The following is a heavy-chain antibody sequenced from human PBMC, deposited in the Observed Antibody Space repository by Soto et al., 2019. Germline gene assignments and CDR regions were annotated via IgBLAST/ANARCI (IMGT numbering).Heavy chain of an antibody. D-gene: IGHD3-9*01. CDR2: IKSKTDGGTT. V-gene: IGHV3-15*01. CDR1: GFTFSNAW. CDR3: TTVSHYDILTGYYLA. J-gene: IGHJ4*02. Sequence: GGSLRLSCASSGFTFSNAWMSLVRQAPGKGLEWVGRIKSKTDGGTTDYAAPVKGRFTISRDDSKNTLYLQMNSLKTEDTAVYYCTTVSHYDILTGYYLAWGQGTLVTVS.